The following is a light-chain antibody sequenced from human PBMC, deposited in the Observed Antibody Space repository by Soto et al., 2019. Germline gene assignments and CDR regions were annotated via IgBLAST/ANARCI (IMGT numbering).Light chain of an antibody. CDR1: SSDVGGYKY. Sequence: QSVLTQPASVSGSPGQSITISCTGTSSDVGGYKYVSWYQQHPGKAPKLMIYEVSNRPSGVSNRFSGSKSVNTASLTISGLQAEDEGDYYCSSYTNTKTQVFGTGTKVTV. CDR2: EVS. CDR3: SSYTNTKTQV. J-gene: IGLJ1*01. V-gene: IGLV2-14*01.